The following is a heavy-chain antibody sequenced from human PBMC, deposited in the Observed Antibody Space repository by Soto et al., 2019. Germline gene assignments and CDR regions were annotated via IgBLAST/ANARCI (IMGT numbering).Heavy chain of an antibody. Sequence: EVQLLESGGGLVQPGGSLRLSCAASGFTFSNYAVTWVRQAPGKGLEWVSTISGSGGSTYYADSVKGRFTISRDNSSNTLHLQMNSLRAEDTAVYYCAKAQGSSWCEIDYWGQGTLVSVSS. V-gene: IGHV3-23*01. J-gene: IGHJ4*02. CDR3: AKAQGSSWCEIDY. CDR2: ISGSGGST. D-gene: IGHD6-13*01. CDR1: GFTFSNYA.